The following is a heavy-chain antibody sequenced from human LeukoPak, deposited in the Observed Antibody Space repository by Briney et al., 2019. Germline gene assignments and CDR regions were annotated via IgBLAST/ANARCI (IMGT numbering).Heavy chain of an antibody. V-gene: IGHV4-39*07. J-gene: IGHJ5*02. CDR3: ARRLITSRWFDP. CDR2: IFYSGST. Sequence: SETLSLTCTVSGGSISTSSYYWGWVRQPPGKGLEWIGNIFYSGSTYYSPSLKSRVTISVDTSKNQFSLKLSSVTAADTAVYYCARRLITSRWFDPWGQGTLVTVSS. D-gene: IGHD2-2*01. CDR1: GGSISTSSYY.